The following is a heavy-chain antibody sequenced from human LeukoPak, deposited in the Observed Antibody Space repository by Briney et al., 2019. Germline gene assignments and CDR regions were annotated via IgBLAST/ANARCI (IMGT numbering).Heavy chain of an antibody. D-gene: IGHD3-22*01. V-gene: IGHV4-59*01. Sequence: PSETLSLTCTVSGGSISSYYWSWIRQPPGKGLEWIGCIYYSGSTSYNPSLKSRVTISVDTSKNQFSLKLSSVTAADTAVYYCARVDSSGHYYLDYWGQGTLVTVSS. CDR3: ARVDSSGHYYLDY. J-gene: IGHJ4*02. CDR1: GGSISSYY. CDR2: IYYSGST.